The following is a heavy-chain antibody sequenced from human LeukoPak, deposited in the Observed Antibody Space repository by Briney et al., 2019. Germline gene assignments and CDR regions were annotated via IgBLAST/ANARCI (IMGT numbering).Heavy chain of an antibody. J-gene: IGHJ5*02. CDR1: DYTFTNYG. V-gene: IGHV1-18*01. Sequence: ASVKVSCKASDYTFTNYGISWVRQAPGQGLEWMGWISAYNGKTYYAQNFQGRVTVTTDTSTSTAYMDLRSLRSDDTAVYYCARGGYGSGSYYNAENWFDPWGQGTLVTVSS. CDR3: ARGGYGSGSYYNAENWFDP. CDR2: ISAYNGKT. D-gene: IGHD3-10*01.